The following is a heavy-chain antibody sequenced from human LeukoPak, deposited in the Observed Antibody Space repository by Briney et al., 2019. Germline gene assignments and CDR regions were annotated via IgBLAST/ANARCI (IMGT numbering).Heavy chain of an antibody. CDR3: ARDVATVTTLNWFDP. D-gene: IGHD4-17*01. J-gene: IGHJ5*02. Sequence: ASVKVSCKASGYTSTSYGISWVRQAPGQGLEWMGWISAYNGNTNYAQKLQGRVTMTTDTSTSTAYMELRSLRSDDTAVYYCARDVATVTTLNWFDPWGQGTLVTVSS. CDR1: GYTSTSYG. CDR2: ISAYNGNT. V-gene: IGHV1-18*04.